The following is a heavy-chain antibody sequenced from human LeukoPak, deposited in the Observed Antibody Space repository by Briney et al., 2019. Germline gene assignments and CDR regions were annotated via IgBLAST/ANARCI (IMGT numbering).Heavy chain of an antibody. Sequence: TGGSLRLSCAASRFTFSSYWMSWVRQAPGKGLEWVANIKQDGSEKYYVDSVKGRFTISRDNTKNSLYLQMNSLRAEDTAIYYCARDSGYYGLFDYWGQGTLVTVSS. D-gene: IGHD3-22*01. V-gene: IGHV3-7*01. CDR3: ARDSGYYGLFDY. CDR1: RFTFSSYW. J-gene: IGHJ4*02. CDR2: IKQDGSEK.